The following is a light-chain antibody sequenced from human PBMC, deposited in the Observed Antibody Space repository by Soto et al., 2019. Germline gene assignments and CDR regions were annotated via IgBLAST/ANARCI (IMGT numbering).Light chain of an antibody. V-gene: IGKV3-20*01. CDR3: QQYDNSPIT. Sequence: ETVLTQSPGILSVSPLERAYLSCGSSQSISSSFLAWYQQKPGQAPRLLIYGASSRSTGIPDRFSGTGSETDFTLTISRLEPEDFAVYYCQQYDNSPITFGQGTRLEIK. J-gene: IGKJ5*01. CDR2: GAS. CDR1: QSISSSF.